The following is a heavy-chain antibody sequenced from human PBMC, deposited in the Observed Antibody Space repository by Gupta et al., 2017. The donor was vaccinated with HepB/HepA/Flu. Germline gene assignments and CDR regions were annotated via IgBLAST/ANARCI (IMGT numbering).Heavy chain of an antibody. Sequence: EVQLVESGGGVVRPGGSLRLPCVASGFNVGDYAMSWVRQAPGKGLEWVSGLNWNGGSRYHANSVKGRFTISRDNAKKSLYLEMNSLRVEDTALYYCARDLGNYDKSGFDYWGQGTLVTVSS. CDR1: GFNVGDYA. CDR2: LNWNGGSR. D-gene: IGHD3-22*01. CDR3: ARDLGNYDKSGFDY. V-gene: IGHV3-20*04. J-gene: IGHJ4*02.